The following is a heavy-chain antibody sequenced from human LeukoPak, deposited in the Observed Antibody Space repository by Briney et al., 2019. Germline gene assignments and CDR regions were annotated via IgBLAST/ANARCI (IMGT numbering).Heavy chain of an antibody. J-gene: IGHJ4*02. D-gene: IGHD3-3*01. Sequence: SETLSLTCAVYGGSFSGYYWSWIRQPPGKGLEWIGEINHSGSTNYNPSLKSRVTISVDTSRNQFSLKLSSVTAADTAVYYCARLNYDFWSGYIFDYWGQGTLVTVSS. V-gene: IGHV4-34*01. CDR3: ARLNYDFWSGYIFDY. CDR1: GGSFSGYY. CDR2: INHSGST.